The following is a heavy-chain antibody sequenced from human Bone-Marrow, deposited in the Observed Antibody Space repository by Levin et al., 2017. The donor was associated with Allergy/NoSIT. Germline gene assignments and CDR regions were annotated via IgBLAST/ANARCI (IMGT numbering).Heavy chain of an antibody. V-gene: IGHV4-4*02. J-gene: IGHJ2*01. CDR2: IYHSGRP. CDR1: GGSITSSNW. D-gene: IGHD2-21*02. CDR3: AREAGGDGLRYFDL. Sequence: ASETLSLTCAVSGGSITSSNWWSWVRQPPGKGLEWIGEIYHSGRPTYNPSLKSRVTFSVDKSENQFSLKLNSVTDADTAVYYCAREAGGDGLRYFDLWGRGTLVTVSS.